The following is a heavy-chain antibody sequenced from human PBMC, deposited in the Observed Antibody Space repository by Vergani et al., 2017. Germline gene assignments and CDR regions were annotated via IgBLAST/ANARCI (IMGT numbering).Heavy chain of an antibody. D-gene: IGHD3-9*01. Sequence: QVQLQESGPGLVRPSQTLSLTCTVSGASISSGSYYWSWFRQPAGKRLEWIGRFYTGGSTNYNPSLNSRVTMSVDTSKNQFSLKLRSVTAADTAVYFCARVMYRDEASTGYRLEGMDIWGQGTTVTISS. V-gene: IGHV4-61*02. CDR2: FYTGGST. CDR3: ARVMYRDEASTGYRLEGMDI. J-gene: IGHJ6*02. CDR1: GASISSGSYY.